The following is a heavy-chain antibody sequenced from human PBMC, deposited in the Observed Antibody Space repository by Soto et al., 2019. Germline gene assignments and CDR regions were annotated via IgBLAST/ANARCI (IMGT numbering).Heavy chain of an antibody. Sequence: PGGSLRLSCTASGFTFSSYAMSWVRQAPGKGLEWVSGISAGGSNTYYPDSVKGRFTISRDNAKNSLYLQMNSLRAEDAALYYCVKDSTVSGVRQGLDFWGRGTLVTVSS. CDR3: VKDSTVSGVRQGLDF. CDR2: ISAGGSNT. V-gene: IGHV3-23*01. CDR1: GFTFSSYA. D-gene: IGHD6-19*01. J-gene: IGHJ4*02.